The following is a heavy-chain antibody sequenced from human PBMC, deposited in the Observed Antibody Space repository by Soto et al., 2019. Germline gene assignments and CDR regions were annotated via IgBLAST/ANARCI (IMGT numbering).Heavy chain of an antibody. CDR1: GFTFNSYW. D-gene: IGHD1-1*01. CDR2: INGDGSRA. Sequence: EVQLVESGGGLVQPGGSLRLSCAASGFTFNSYWMHWVRQAPGKGLEWVSRINGDGSRADYADSVKGRFTVSRDNAKKTNYLQMSSLMAEDTAVYFCTRDDRWLERHDLVDMWGQGTVVTVSS. V-gene: IGHV3-74*01. J-gene: IGHJ3*02. CDR3: TRDDRWLERHDLVDM.